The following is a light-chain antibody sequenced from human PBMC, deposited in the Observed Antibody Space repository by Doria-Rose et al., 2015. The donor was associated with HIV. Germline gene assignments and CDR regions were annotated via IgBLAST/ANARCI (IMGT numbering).Light chain of an antibody. V-gene: IGKV3-20*01. Sequence: EIVLTQSPGILSLSPGERATLSCRASQSVSANYLAWYQQRPGQSPRLLIYGASSRATDIPDRFGGSGSGTDFTLTISRLEPEDFAVYYCHQYASSRTFGQGTKVEIK. J-gene: IGKJ1*01. CDR1: QSVSANY. CDR2: GAS. CDR3: HQYASSRT.